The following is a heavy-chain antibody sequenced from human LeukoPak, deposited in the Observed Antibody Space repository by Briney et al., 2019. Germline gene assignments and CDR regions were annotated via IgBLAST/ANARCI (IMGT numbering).Heavy chain of an antibody. D-gene: IGHD6-13*01. CDR1: GYTFTGYY. CDR2: INTNTGNP. V-gene: IGHV7-4-1*02. CDR3: ARGSESIAAAGYYFDY. J-gene: IGHJ4*02. Sequence: ASVKVSCKASGYTFTGYYMHWVRQAPGQGLEWMGWINTNTGNPTYAQGFTGRFVFSLDTSVSTAYLQISSLKAEDTAVYYCARGSESIAAAGYYFDYWGQGTLVTASS.